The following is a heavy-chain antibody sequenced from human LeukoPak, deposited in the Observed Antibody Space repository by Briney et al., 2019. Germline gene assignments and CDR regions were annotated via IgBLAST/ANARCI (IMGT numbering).Heavy chain of an antibody. D-gene: IGHD5-18*01. CDR3: IYGYTLDF. Sequence: GGSLRLSCAASGFTVSSNYMNWVRQAPGKGLEWVSVIYSGGSTNYADSVKGRFTISRDNSKNTLYLQMNSLRAEDTAVYYCIYGYTLDFWGQGTLVTVSS. CDR1: GFTVSSNY. V-gene: IGHV3-53*01. CDR2: IYSGGST. J-gene: IGHJ4*02.